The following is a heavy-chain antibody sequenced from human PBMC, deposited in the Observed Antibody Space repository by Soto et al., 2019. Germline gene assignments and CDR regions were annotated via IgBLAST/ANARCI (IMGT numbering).Heavy chain of an antibody. CDR2: MNPNSGNT. CDR1: GYTFTSYD. V-gene: IGHV1-8*01. Sequence: ASVKVFCKASGYTFTSYDINWVRQATGQGLEWMGWMNPNSGNTGYAQKFQGRVTMTRNTSISTAYMELSSLRSEATAVYYCARGHLPGDYFYYYYYYMDVWGKGTTVTVSS. CDR3: ARGHLPGDYFYYYYYYMDV. J-gene: IGHJ6*03. D-gene: IGHD4-17*01.